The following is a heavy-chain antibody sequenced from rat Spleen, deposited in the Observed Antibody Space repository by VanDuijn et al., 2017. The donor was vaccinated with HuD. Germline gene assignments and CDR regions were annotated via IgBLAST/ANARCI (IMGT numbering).Heavy chain of an antibody. D-gene: IGHD1-4*01. CDR1: GFTFNNYW. CDR3: ARKYNYVDWYFDF. J-gene: IGHJ1*01. Sequence: EVQLVESGGGLVQPGRSLKLSCVASGFTFNNYWMTWIRQAPTKGLEWVASISPSGGSTYYRDSVKGRFTISRDNAKSTLYLQMDSLRSEDTATYYCARKYNYVDWYFDFWGPGTMVTVSS. CDR2: ISPSGGST. V-gene: IGHV5-31*01.